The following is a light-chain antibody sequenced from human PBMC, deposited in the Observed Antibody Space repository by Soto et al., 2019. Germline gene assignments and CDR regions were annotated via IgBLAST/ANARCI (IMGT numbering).Light chain of an antibody. Sequence: QSVLTQPASVSGSPGQSITISCAGTSSDIGGYNYVSWYQQHPGKATKVMIYEVSNRPSGVSNRFSGSKSGNTASLTISGLQAEDEADYYCSSYTSSSTLYVFGNGTKVTVL. V-gene: IGLV2-14*01. CDR2: EVS. CDR1: SSDIGGYNY. CDR3: SSYTSSSTLYV. J-gene: IGLJ1*01.